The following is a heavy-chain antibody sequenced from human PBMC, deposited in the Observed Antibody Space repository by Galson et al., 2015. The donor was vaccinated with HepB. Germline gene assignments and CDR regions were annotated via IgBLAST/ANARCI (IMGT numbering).Heavy chain of an antibody. CDR3: ARVKQSSDTAMVSFDY. Sequence: QVQLQESGPGLVKPSETLSLTCTVSGGSISSYYWSWIRQPPGKGLEWIGYIYYSGSTNYNPSLKSRITISVDTSKNQFSLKLGSVTAADTAVYYCARVKQSSDTAMVSFDYWGQGTLVTVSS. CDR2: IYYSGST. J-gene: IGHJ4*02. V-gene: IGHV4-59*01. D-gene: IGHD5-18*01. CDR1: GGSISSYY.